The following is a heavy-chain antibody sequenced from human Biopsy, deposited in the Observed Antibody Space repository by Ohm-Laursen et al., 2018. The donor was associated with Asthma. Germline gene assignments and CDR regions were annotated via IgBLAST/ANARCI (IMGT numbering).Heavy chain of an antibody. CDR1: GGSISSGAYY. CDR3: ARRGGVRRYFDY. V-gene: IGHV4-30-4*01. CDR2: IYYIGST. D-gene: IGHD3-16*01. Sequence: TLSLTCTVSGGSISSGAYYWSWVRQPPGKGLEWIGYIYYIGSTYYDPSLKSRVAISLDTSKNQFSLKLSSVTAADPAVYFCARRGGVRRYFDYWGQGTLVTVSS. J-gene: IGHJ4*02.